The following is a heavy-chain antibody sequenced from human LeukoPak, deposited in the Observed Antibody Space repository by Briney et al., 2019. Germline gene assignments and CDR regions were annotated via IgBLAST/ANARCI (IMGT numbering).Heavy chain of an antibody. J-gene: IGHJ4*02. CDR2: IYTSGST. Sequence: PSETLSLTCTVSGGSISSYYWSWIRQPAGKGLEWIGRIYTSGSTDYNPSLTSRVTMSVDTSKNQFSLKLSSVTAADTAVYYCARDRRPYYYDSSGYYYFDYWGQGTLVTVSS. CDR3: ARDRRPYYYDSSGYYYFDY. V-gene: IGHV4-4*07. D-gene: IGHD3-22*01. CDR1: GGSISSYY.